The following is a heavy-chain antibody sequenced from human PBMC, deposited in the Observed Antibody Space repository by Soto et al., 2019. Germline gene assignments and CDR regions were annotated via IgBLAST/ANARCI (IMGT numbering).Heavy chain of an antibody. J-gene: IGHJ6*02. CDR2: IYYSGST. CDR1: GGSISSGDNY. D-gene: IGHD2-15*01. V-gene: IGHV4-30-4*01. Sequence: QVQLQESGPGLVKPSQTLSLTCTVSGGSISSGDNYWSWIRQPPGKGLEWIGYIYYSGSTYYNPSLKSRVTISVDTSKNQFSLKLSSVTAADTAVYYCARYCSGGSCYSGGGMDVWGQGTTVTVSS. CDR3: ARYCSGGSCYSGGGMDV.